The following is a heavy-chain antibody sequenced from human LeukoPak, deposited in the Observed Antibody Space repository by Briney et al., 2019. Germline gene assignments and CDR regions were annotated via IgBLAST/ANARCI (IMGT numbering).Heavy chain of an antibody. J-gene: IGHJ6*02. CDR2: IYYSGST. Sequence: SGTLSLTCTVSGGSISSYYWSWIRQPPGKGLEWIGYIYYSGSTNYNPSLKSRVTISVDTSKNQFSLKLSSVTAADTAVYYCARHQAAAIHYYYYGMDVWGQGTAVTVSS. CDR1: GGSISSYY. V-gene: IGHV4-59*08. CDR3: ARHQAAAIHYYYYGMDV. D-gene: IGHD2-2*01.